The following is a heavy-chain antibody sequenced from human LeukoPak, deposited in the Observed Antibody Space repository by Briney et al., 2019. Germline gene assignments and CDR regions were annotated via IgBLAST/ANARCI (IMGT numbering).Heavy chain of an antibody. CDR1: GPTFSTYW. D-gene: IGHD4/OR15-4a*01. V-gene: IGHV3-74*01. J-gene: IGHJ5*02. Sequence: GSLRLSCAASGPTFSTYWMHWVRQAPGKGLVWVSRINSDGSSTNYADSVKGRFTISRDNAKNTLYLQMNSLRAEDTAVYYCTRAMALTTPFDPWGQGTLVTASS. CDR3: TRAMALTTPFDP. CDR2: INSDGSST.